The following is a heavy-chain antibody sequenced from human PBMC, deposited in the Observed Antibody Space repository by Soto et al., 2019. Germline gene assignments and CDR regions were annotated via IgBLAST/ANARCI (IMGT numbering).Heavy chain of an antibody. D-gene: IGHD6-13*01. CDR3: ARLRASSWYMGGYLDY. Sequence: QVQLVESGGGLVKPGGSLRLSCTASGFTFSEYYMSWVRQAPGKGLEYVSYIVSSSTYTNYADSVRGRFSISRDNAKNSLFLEMNSLRAEDTAVYYCARLRASSWYMGGYLDYWGQGTLVTVSS. J-gene: IGHJ4*02. CDR1: GFTFSEYY. V-gene: IGHV3-11*06. CDR2: IVSSSTYT.